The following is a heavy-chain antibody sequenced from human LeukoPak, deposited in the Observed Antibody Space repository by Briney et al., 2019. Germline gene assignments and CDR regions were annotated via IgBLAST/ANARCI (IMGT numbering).Heavy chain of an antibody. V-gene: IGHV3-23*01. CDR3: AKDPSFYCTGGSCYLDY. CDR1: GFTFSSHA. Sequence: PGGSLRLSCAASGFTFSSHAMSWVRQAPGKGLEWVSAISGSGGSTYYGDSVKGRFAISRDNSKNTLYLQMNSLRAEDTAVYYCAKDPSFYCTGGSCYLDYWGQGTLVTVSS. CDR2: ISGSGGST. D-gene: IGHD2-15*01. J-gene: IGHJ4*02.